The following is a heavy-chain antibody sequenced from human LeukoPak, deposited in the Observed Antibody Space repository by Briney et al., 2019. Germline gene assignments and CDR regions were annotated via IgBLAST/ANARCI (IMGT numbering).Heavy chain of an antibody. CDR1: GGSFSGYY. Sequence: PSETLSLTCAVYGGSFSGYYWSWIRQPPGKGLEWIGEINHSGSTNYNPSLKSRVTISVDTSKNQFSLKLSSVTAADTAVYYCARGVADYYYYMDVWGKGTTVTASS. D-gene: IGHD2-15*01. J-gene: IGHJ6*03. V-gene: IGHV4-34*01. CDR2: INHSGST. CDR3: ARGVADYYYYMDV.